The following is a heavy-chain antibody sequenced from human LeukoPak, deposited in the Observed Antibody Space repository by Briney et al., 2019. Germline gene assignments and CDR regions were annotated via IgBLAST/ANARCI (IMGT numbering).Heavy chain of an antibody. D-gene: IGHD2-15*01. Sequence: GGSLRLSCAISGFTLRNYWMHWVRQAPGKGLVWVSDISNDGSITNYADSVKDRFTISRDTAKNTLYLQMNSLRAEDTAVYYCGRGGVVAAVDCWGQGTLVTVSS. V-gene: IGHV3-74*01. CDR1: GFTLRNYW. CDR3: GRGGVVAAVDC. CDR2: ISNDGSIT. J-gene: IGHJ4*02.